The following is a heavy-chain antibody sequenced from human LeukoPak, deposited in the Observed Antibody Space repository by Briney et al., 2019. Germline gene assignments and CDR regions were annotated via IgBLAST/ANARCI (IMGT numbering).Heavy chain of an antibody. CDR1: AFTFSRYS. J-gene: IGHJ4*02. Sequence: GGSLRLSCAASAFTFSRYSMNWVRQAPGKGLEWVSSISGSSSYIYYADSVKGRFTISRDNAKNSLYLQMNSLRAEDTAVYYCARAGDDYGEKFDYWGQGILVTVSS. V-gene: IGHV3-21*01. CDR2: ISGSSSYI. D-gene: IGHD5-12*01. CDR3: ARAGDDYGEKFDY.